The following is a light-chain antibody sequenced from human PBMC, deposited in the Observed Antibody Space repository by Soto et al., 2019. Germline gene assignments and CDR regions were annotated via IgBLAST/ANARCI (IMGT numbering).Light chain of an antibody. J-gene: IGKJ5*01. Sequence: ETVMTQSPATLSVSPGERATLSCRASQSVRNKLNWYQQKPGQAPRLLIYDTSTRATGVPARFSGSGSGTEFTLTISSLQSEDFAVYYCQQYHHWPPITFGQGTRLEIK. V-gene: IGKV3-15*01. CDR1: QSVRNK. CDR3: QQYHHWPPIT. CDR2: DTS.